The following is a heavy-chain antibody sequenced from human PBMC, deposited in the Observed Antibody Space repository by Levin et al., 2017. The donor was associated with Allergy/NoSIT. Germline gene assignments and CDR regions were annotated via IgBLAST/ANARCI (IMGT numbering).Heavy chain of an antibody. D-gene: IGHD6-13*01. Sequence: GESLKISCAASGFTFSSYGMHWVRQAPGKGLEWVAVIWYDGSNKYYADSVKGRFTISRDNSKNTLYLQMNSLRAEDTAVYYCARVGLWYSSSWTFDYWGQGTLVTVSS. CDR3: ARVGLWYSSSWTFDY. J-gene: IGHJ4*02. CDR1: GFTFSSYG. V-gene: IGHV3-33*01. CDR2: IWYDGSNK.